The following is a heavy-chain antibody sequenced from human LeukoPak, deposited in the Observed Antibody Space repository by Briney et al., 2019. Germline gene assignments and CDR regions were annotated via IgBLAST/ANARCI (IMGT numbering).Heavy chain of an antibody. J-gene: IGHJ4*02. CDR2: IRYDGSNK. V-gene: IGHV3-30*02. D-gene: IGHD6-19*01. CDR1: GFTFSSYG. Sequence: PGGSLRLSCAASGFTFSSYGMHWVRQAPGKGLEWVAFIRYDGSNKYYADSVKGRFTISRDNSKNTLYLQMNSLRAEDTAVYYCAKLPNIAVAASTKIFWGQGTLVTVSS. CDR3: AKLPNIAVAASTKIF.